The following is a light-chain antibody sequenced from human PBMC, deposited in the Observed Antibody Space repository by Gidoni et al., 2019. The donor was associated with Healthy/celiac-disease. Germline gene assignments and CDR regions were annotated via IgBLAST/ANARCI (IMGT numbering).Light chain of an antibody. Sequence: EIVMTQSPATLSVSPGERATLSCRASQSVSSNLAWYQQKPGPAPRLLIYVASPRATGIPARFSGSGSGTEFTLTISSLQSEDFAVYYCQQYNNWPPWTFGQGTKVEIK. CDR3: QQYNNWPPWT. CDR1: QSVSSN. J-gene: IGKJ1*01. CDR2: VAS. V-gene: IGKV3-15*01.